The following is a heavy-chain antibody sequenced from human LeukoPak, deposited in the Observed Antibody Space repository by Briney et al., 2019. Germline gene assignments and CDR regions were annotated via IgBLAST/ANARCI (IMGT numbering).Heavy chain of an antibody. CDR2: IKQDGSEK. V-gene: IGHV3-7*03. J-gene: IGHJ4*02. Sequence: GGSLRLSCAASGFTFSSYWMSWVRQAPGKGLEWVANIKQDGSEKYYVDSVKGRFTISRDNAKNSLYLQMNSLRAEDTALYYCAKGGGEGTYFDYWGQGTLVTVSS. D-gene: IGHD1/OR15-1a*01. CDR1: GFTFSSYW. CDR3: AKGGGEGTYFDY.